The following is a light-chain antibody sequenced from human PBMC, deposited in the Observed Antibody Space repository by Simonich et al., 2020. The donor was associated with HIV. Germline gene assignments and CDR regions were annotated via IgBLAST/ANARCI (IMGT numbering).Light chain of an antibody. CDR2: AAS. J-gene: IGKJ2*01. Sequence: DIQMTQSPSSLSASVGDRVTITCRASQSINHYLNWYQQKPGKAPKLLIYAASSLQSGVPSRFRGSGSGTDFTLTISRLQPEDFATYFCQQSYITSYTFGPGTKLEIK. V-gene: IGKV1-39*01. CDR3: QQSYITSYT. CDR1: QSINHY.